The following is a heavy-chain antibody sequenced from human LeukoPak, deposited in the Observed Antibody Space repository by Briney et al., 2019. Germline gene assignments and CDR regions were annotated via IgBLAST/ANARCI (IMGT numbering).Heavy chain of an antibody. CDR3: ARGPDYYGSGSYYNGSDY. J-gene: IGHJ4*02. CDR2: INHSGST. CDR1: GGSFSGYY. Sequence: SETLSLTCAVYGGSFSGYYWNWIRQPPGKGLEWIGEINHSGSTNYNPSLKSRVTISVDTSKNQFSLKLSSVTAADTAVYYCARGPDYYGSGSYYNGSDYWGQGTLVTVSS. V-gene: IGHV4-34*01. D-gene: IGHD3-10*01.